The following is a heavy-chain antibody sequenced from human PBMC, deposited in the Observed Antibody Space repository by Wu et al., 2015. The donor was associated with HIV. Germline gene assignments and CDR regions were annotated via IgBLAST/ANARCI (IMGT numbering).Heavy chain of an antibody. Sequence: QVQLVQSGAEVRKPGASVKVSCKASAYPFNAYYIHWVRQAPGQGLEWMGWINPNGGVTNYAQKFQGRVVMTSDTSITTAYMELSSLRSEDTAVYYCARSTDLWIGELSYYSGMDVWGQGTTVTVSS. CDR2: INPNGGVT. CDR1: AYPFNAYY. J-gene: IGHJ6*02. V-gene: IGHV1-2*02. CDR3: ARSTDLWIGELSYYSGMDV. D-gene: IGHD3-10*01.